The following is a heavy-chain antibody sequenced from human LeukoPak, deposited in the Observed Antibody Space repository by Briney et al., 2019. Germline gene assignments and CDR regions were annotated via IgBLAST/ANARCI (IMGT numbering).Heavy chain of an antibody. CDR3: ARGRLAASGLMDV. D-gene: IGHD2-15*01. Sequence: GGSLRLSCAASGFTITSYEMNWVRHAPGKGLEWVSYISSSGGTIYHTDSARGRFTISRDNVKNSLFLQMNSLRAEDTALYYCARGRLAASGLMDVWGQGTTVTVSS. V-gene: IGHV3-48*03. CDR2: ISSSGGTI. CDR1: GFTITSYE. J-gene: IGHJ6*02.